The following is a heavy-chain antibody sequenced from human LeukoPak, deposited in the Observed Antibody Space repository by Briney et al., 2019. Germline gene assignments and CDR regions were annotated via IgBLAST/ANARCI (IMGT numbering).Heavy chain of an antibody. D-gene: IGHD6-13*01. V-gene: IGHV1-46*01. CDR1: GYTFTSYY. CDR2: INPSGGST. Sequence: ASVKVSCKASGYTFTSYYMHWVRQAPGQGLDWMGIINPSGGSTSYAQKFQSRVTMTTDTSTSTVYMELSSLRSEDTAVYYCARDKDWYSSSWYLDYWGQGTLVTVSS. J-gene: IGHJ4*02. CDR3: ARDKDWYSSSWYLDY.